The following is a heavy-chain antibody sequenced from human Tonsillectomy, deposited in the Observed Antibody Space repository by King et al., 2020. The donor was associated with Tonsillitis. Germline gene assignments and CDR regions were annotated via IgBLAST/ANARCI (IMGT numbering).Heavy chain of an antibody. V-gene: IGHV3-21*01. Sequence: VQLVESGGGLVKPGGSLRLSCAASGFTFSLYSMNWVRQAPGKGLEWVSSITSSSSYIYYAYSVKGRFTISRDNAKNSLYLQMNSLRAEDTAVYYCARDLMIDTYYLYYFMDVWGTGTTVTVSS. J-gene: IGHJ6*03. D-gene: IGHD3-16*01. CDR1: GFTFSLYS. CDR3: ARDLMIDTYYLYYFMDV. CDR2: ITSSSSYI.